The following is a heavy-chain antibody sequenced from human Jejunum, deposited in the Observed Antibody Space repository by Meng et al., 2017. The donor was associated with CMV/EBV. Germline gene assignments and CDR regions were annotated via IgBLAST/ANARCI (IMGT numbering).Heavy chain of an antibody. CDR2: ISWNSGRI. J-gene: IGHJ6*02. Sequence: SGFTFDDYAMHGVRQAPGKGLEWVSGISWNSGRIGYADSVKGRFTISRDNAKNSLYLQMNSLRAEDTALYYCAKDKGRNYYYGMDVWGQGTTVTVSS. V-gene: IGHV3-9*01. CDR1: GFTFDDYA. CDR3: AKDKGRNYYYGMDV.